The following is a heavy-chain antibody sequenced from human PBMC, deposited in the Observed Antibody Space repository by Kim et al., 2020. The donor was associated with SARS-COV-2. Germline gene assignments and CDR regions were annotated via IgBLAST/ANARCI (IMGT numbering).Heavy chain of an antibody. V-gene: IGHV3-23*03. D-gene: IGHD6-13*01. CDR1: GFTFSNFA. CDR3: AKVAGAAPHFYFDY. Sequence: GGSLRLSCAASGFTFSNFAMTWVRQAPGKGLEWVSALYSDGSGAHYADSVKGRFTISRDYSENTLYLQMNSLTAEDSAVYYCAKVAGAAPHFYFDYWGQG. J-gene: IGHJ4*02. CDR2: LYSDGSGA.